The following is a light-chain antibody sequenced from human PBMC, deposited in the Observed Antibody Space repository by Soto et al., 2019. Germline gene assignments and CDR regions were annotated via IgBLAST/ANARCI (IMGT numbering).Light chain of an antibody. Sequence: QSALTQPPSASGSPGQSVTISCTGTSSDVGAYNYVSWYQQHPGKAPKLVIYEVSKRPSGVPDRFSGSKSGNTASLTVSGLQAEDEADYYCSSHAGSKRVFGPGTKLTVL. CDR2: EVS. J-gene: IGLJ1*01. V-gene: IGLV2-8*01. CDR1: SSDVGAYNY. CDR3: SSHAGSKRV.